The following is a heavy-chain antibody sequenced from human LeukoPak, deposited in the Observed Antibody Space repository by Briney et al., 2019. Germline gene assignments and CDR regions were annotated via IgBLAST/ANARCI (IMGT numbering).Heavy chain of an antibody. Sequence: GGSLRLSCAASGFVFSSNWMTWVRQAPGKGMEWVANIKQDGSEKYYVDSVKGRFTISRDNANNSLYLQMNSLRAEDTSVYYCARGLRWVDYWGQGTLVTVSS. J-gene: IGHJ4*02. V-gene: IGHV3-7*04. CDR1: GFVFSSNW. CDR3: ARGLRWVDY. D-gene: IGHD4-23*01. CDR2: IKQDGSEK.